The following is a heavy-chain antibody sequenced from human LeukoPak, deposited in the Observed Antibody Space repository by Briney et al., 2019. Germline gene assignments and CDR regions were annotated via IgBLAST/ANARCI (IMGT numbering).Heavy chain of an antibody. CDR2: ISWNSGSI. CDR3: AKDVGQESYYMDV. Sequence: GGSLRLPCAASGFTFDDYAMHWVRQAPGKGLEWVSGISWNSGSIGYADSVKGRFTISRDNAKNSLYLQMNSLRAEDTALYYCAKDVGQESYYMDVWGKGTTVTISS. V-gene: IGHV3-9*01. CDR1: GFTFDDYA. J-gene: IGHJ6*03.